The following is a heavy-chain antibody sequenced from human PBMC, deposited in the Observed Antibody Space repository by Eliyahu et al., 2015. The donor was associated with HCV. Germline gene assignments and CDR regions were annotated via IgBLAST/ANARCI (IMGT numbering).Heavy chain of an antibody. J-gene: IGHJ3*02. D-gene: IGHD3-10*01. Sequence: QVQLQESGPGLVKPSETLSLTCXVSGGXIXNSDWNWIRQPPGKGLEWIGGWNGXINDRVIIAYNPSLKNRVTMSLDASKNFFSLKLRSVTATDTAVYYCARERAEGSGLAFDIWGQGMMVTVSS. CDR2: INDRVII. CDR3: ARERAEGSGLAFDI. V-gene: IGHV4-59*01. CDR1: GGXIXNSD.